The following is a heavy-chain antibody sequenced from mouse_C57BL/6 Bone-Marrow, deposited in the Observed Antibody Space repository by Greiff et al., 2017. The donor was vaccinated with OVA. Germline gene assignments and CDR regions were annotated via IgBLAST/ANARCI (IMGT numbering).Heavy chain of an antibody. CDR3: AREGTYYSNCYAMDY. V-gene: IGHV1-61*01. J-gene: IGHJ4*01. D-gene: IGHD2-5*01. CDR2: IYPSDSET. Sequence: QVQLQQPGAELVRPGSSVKLSCKASGYTFTSYWMDWVKQRPGQGLEWIGNIYPSDSETHYNQKFKDKATLTVDKSSSTAYMQLSSLTSEDSAVYYCAREGTYYSNCYAMDYWGQGTSVTVSS. CDR1: GYTFTSYW.